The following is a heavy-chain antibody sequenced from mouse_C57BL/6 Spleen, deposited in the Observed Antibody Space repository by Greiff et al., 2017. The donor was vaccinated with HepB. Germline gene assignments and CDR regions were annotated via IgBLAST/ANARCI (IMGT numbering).Heavy chain of an antibody. J-gene: IGHJ1*03. D-gene: IGHD2-2*01. V-gene: IGHV1-22*01. CDR1: GYTFTDYN. CDR3: AREGATMVTTRYFDG. Sequence: VQLKESGPELVKPGASVKMSCKASGYTFTDYNMHWVKQSHGKSLEWMGYINPNNGGTSYKQKFKGKATFTVNKSYSTDYMELRSLTSEDSAVEYCAREGATMVTTRYFDGWGTGTTVTVSS. CDR2: INPNNGGT.